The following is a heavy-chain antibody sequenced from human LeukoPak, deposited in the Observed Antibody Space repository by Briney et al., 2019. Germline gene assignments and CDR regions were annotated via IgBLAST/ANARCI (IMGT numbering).Heavy chain of an antibody. CDR2: ISGSGGST. CDR1: GFTFSSYA. J-gene: IGHJ4*02. V-gene: IGHV3-23*01. D-gene: IGHD2-21*02. CDR3: AKDRGTSYVVVVTATVPDH. Sequence: GGSLRLSCAASGFTFSSYAMSWVRQAPGKGLEWVSAISGSGGSTYYADSVKGRFTISRDNSKNTLYLQMNSLRAEDTAVYYCAKDRGTSYVVVVTATVPDHWGQGTLVTVSS.